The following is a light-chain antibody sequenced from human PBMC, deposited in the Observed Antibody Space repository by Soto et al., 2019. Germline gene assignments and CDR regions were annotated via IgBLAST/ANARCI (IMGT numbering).Light chain of an antibody. V-gene: IGKV3-20*01. J-gene: IGKJ1*01. Sequence: EIVLTQSPGTLSLSPGDRATLSCRASQSVTRSYVAWYQQKPGQAPRLLINGASSRATGIPDRFSGSGSGTDFTLTISRLEPEDFAVYYCNQYGSFWTFGQGTKVEIK. CDR3: NQYGSFWT. CDR1: QSVTRSY. CDR2: GAS.